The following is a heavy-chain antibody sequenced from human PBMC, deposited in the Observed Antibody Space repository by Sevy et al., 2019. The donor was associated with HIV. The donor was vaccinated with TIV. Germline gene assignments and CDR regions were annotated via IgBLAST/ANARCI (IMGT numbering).Heavy chain of an antibody. V-gene: IGHV1-69*13. J-gene: IGHJ6*03. CDR2: IIPIFGTA. Sequence: ASVKVSCKASGGTFSSYAISWVRQAPGQGLEWMGGIIPIFGTANYAQKFQGRVTITADESTSTAYMELSSLRSEDTAVYYCARDPGTRFGELTNLYYYYYMDVWGKGTTVTVSS. D-gene: IGHD3-10*01. CDR1: GGTFSSYA. CDR3: ARDPGTRFGELTNLYYYYYMDV.